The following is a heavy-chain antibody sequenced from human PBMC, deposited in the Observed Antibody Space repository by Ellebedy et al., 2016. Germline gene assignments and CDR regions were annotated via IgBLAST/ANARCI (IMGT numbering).Heavy chain of an antibody. D-gene: IGHD1-14*01. CDR1: GFSVTSND. J-gene: IGHJ3*01. Sequence: GGSLSLSXAASGFSVTSNDMSWVRQAPGKGLELVSLIYGGGTSYYAESVKGRFTISRDNSKKTLYLQMSGLGAEDTAVYYCVTRHNGAFDFWGQGTMVTVSS. CDR2: IYGGGTS. V-gene: IGHV3-53*01. CDR3: VTRHNGAFDF.